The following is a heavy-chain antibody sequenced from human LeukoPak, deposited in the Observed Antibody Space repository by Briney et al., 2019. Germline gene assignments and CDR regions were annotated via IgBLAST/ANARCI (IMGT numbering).Heavy chain of an antibody. CDR1: GFTFDDYG. D-gene: IGHD3-9*01. Sequence: GGSLRLSCAAAGFTFDDYGMSWVRQAPGKGLEWVSGINWNGGSTGYADSVKGRFTISRDNAKSSLYLQMNSLRAEDTALYYCARATRRYFDHNDAFDIWGQGTMVTVSS. J-gene: IGHJ3*02. CDR3: ARATRRYFDHNDAFDI. V-gene: IGHV3-20*04. CDR2: INWNGGST.